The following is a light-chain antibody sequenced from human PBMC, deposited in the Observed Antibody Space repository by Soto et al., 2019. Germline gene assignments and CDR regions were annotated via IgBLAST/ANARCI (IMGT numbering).Light chain of an antibody. J-gene: IGKJ1*01. CDR3: QQYGSSGT. CDR2: GAS. CDR1: QTVRNNY. V-gene: IGKV3-20*01. Sequence: EFVLPQSPGTLSLSPGERATLSCRAGQTVRNNYLAWYQQKPGQAPRLLIYGASTRATGIPDRFSGSGSGTDFTLTISRLEPEDFAVYYCQQYGSSGTFGQGTMVDIK.